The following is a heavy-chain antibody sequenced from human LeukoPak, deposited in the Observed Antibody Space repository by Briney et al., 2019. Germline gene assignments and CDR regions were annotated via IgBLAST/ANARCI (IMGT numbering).Heavy chain of an antibody. J-gene: IGHJ4*02. CDR3: AKAPHFIAVAGTNYYFDY. D-gene: IGHD6-19*01. V-gene: IGHV3-23*01. CDR2: ISGSGGST. Sequence: GGSLRLSCPASGFTFSSYAMSWVRQAPGKGLEWVSAISGSGGSTYYADSVKGRFTISRDNSKNTLYLQMNSLRAEDTAVYYCAKAPHFIAVAGTNYYFDYWGQGTLVTVSS. CDR1: GFTFSSYA.